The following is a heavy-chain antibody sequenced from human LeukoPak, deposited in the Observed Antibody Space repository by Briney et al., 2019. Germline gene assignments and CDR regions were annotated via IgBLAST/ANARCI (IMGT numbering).Heavy chain of an antibody. D-gene: IGHD6-19*01. CDR1: GYSISNGYY. CDR2: IYRSGST. CDR3: ARRHSSGWFYY. V-gene: IGHV4-38-2*02. Sequence: SQTLSLTCTVSGYSISNGYYWDWIRQPPGRGLEWIGNIYRSGSTSYNPSPKSRVTISVDTSKNQFSLKVNSVTAADTAVYYCARRHSSGWFYYWGQGTLVTVSS. J-gene: IGHJ4*02.